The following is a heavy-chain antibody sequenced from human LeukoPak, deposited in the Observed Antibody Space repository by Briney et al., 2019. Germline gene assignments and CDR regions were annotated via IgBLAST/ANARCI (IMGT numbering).Heavy chain of an antibody. CDR3: TKLRSSVPAAAYNN. J-gene: IGHJ4*02. Sequence: GGSLRLSCAASGFTFSTYAMSWVRQAPGKGLEWVSSINDSGGSTNYADSVKGRFTISRDNSKNTLYLQMNSLRAEDTAVYYCTKLRSSVPAAAYNNWGQGILVTVSS. CDR2: INDSGGST. V-gene: IGHV3-23*01. D-gene: IGHD2-2*01. CDR1: GFTFSTYA.